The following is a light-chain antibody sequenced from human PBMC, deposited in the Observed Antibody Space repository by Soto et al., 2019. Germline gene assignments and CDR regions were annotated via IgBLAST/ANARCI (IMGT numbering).Light chain of an antibody. CDR2: AAS. J-gene: IGKJ5*01. Sequence: DIQLTQSPSSLSASVGDRVTMTFRASETISTFLNWYQHKPGKAPKLLISAASRLQSGVPPRFSGSGSGTDFTLTINSLRPEDFASYYCQQSYSSSPITFGPGTRLEI. V-gene: IGKV1-39*01. CDR1: ETISTF. CDR3: QQSYSSSPIT.